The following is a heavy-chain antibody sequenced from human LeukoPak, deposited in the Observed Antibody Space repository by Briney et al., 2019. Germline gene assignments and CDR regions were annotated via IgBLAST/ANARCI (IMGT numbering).Heavy chain of an antibody. V-gene: IGHV4-61*02. Sequence: KPSQTLSLTCTVSGGSISSGSYYWRWLRQPAGKGLEWIGRIYTSGSTNYNPSLTSRVTISVDTSKNQFSLKLSSVTAADTAVYYCARQPRYSSSSPHDYWGQGTLVTVSS. CDR3: ARQPRYSSSSPHDY. J-gene: IGHJ4*02. CDR2: IYTSGST. CDR1: GGSISSGSYY. D-gene: IGHD6-6*01.